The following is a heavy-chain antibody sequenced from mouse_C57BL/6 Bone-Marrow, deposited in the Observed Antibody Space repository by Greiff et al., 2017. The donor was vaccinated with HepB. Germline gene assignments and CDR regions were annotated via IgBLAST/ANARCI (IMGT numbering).Heavy chain of an antibody. J-gene: IGHJ3*01. CDR2: IYPRSGNT. CDR1: GYTFTSYG. D-gene: IGHD1-1*01. Sequence: QVQLQQSGAELARPGASVKLSCKASGYTFTSYGISWVKQRTGQGLEWIGEIYPRSGNTYYNEKFKGKATITADKSSSKAYMELRSLTSEDSAVYFCASRGLYYPQWGFAYWGQGTLVTVSA. V-gene: IGHV1-81*01. CDR3: ASRGLYYPQWGFAY.